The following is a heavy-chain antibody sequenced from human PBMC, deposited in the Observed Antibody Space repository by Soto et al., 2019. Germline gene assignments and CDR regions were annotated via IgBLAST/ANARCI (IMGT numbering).Heavy chain of an antibody. V-gene: IGHV1-69*06. J-gene: IGHJ6*02. D-gene: IGHD6-6*01. CDR3: ARTEYSSSSETYYYYGMDV. CDR1: GGTFSSYA. CDR2: IIPIFGTA. Sequence: QVQLVQSGAEVKKPGSSVKVSCKASGGTFSSYAISWVRQAPGQGLEWMGGIIPIFGTANYAQKFQGRVTITADKSTSTAYMELSSLRSEDTPVYYCARTEYSSSSETYYYYGMDVWGQGTTVTVSS.